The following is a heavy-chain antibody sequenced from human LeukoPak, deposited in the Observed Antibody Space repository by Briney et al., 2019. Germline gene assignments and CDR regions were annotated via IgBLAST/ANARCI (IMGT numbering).Heavy chain of an antibody. Sequence: ASVKVSCKASGGTFSSYAISWVRQAPGQGLEWMGGIIPIFGTANYAQKFQGRVTITTDESTSTAYTELSSLRSEDTAVYYCARAPPQYCSSTSCYGYYYYYMDVWGKGTTVTVSS. V-gene: IGHV1-69*05. CDR3: ARAPPQYCSSTSCYGYYYYYMDV. CDR1: GGTFSSYA. D-gene: IGHD2-2*01. J-gene: IGHJ6*03. CDR2: IIPIFGTA.